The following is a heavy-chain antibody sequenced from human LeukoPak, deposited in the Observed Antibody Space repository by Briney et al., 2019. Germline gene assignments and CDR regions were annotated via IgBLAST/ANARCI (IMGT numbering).Heavy chain of an antibody. Sequence: GGSLRLSCEASGFTFSTYNMNWVRQAPGKGLEWVSSISTRSYIYYADSVKGRFTISRDNAKNSLYLQMNSLRADDTAVYYCAELGITMIGGVWGKGTTVTISS. J-gene: IGHJ6*04. CDR1: GFTFSTYN. CDR3: AELGITMIGGV. V-gene: IGHV3-21*01. D-gene: IGHD3-10*02. CDR2: ISTRSYI.